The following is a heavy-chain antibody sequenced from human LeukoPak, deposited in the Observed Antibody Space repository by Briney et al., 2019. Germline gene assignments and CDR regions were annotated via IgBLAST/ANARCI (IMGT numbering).Heavy chain of an antibody. CDR1: GYTFTGYY. V-gene: IGHV1-2*02. J-gene: IGHJ5*02. D-gene: IGHD1-26*01. CDR2: INPNSGGT. Sequence: ASVKVSCKASGYTFTGYYMHWVRQAPGQGLEWMGWINPNSGGTNYAQKFQGRVTMTRDTSISTAYMELSSLRSEDTAVYYCARDQRIVRGWFDPWGQGTLVTVSS. CDR3: ARDQRIVRGWFDP.